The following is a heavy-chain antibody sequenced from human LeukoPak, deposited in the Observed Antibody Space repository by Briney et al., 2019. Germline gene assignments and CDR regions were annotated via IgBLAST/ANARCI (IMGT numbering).Heavy chain of an antibody. CDR2: IYYSGST. Sequence: GSLRLSCVASGFDFSGFSMSWVRQAPGKGLEWIGYIYYSGSTNYNPSLKSRVTISVDTSKNQFSLKLSSVTAADTAVYYCAREVLGGEPDYWGQGTLVTVSS. V-gene: IGHV4-59*01. J-gene: IGHJ4*02. CDR3: AREVLGGEPDY. CDR1: GFDFSGFS. D-gene: IGHD3-16*01.